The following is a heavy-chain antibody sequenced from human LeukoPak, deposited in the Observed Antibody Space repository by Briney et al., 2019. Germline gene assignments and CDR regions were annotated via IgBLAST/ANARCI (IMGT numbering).Heavy chain of an antibody. CDR1: GFTFSSYT. CDR3: ARDRGGQDYGDYLNYYYYMDV. J-gene: IGHJ6*03. CDR2: ISSSSSTI. V-gene: IGHV3-48*01. D-gene: IGHD4-17*01. Sequence: GGSLRLSCAASGFTFSSYTMNWVRQAPGKGLEWVSCISSSSSTIYYADSVKGRFTISRDNAKNSLYLQMNSLRAEDTAVYYCARDRGGQDYGDYLNYYYYMDVWGKGTTVTVSS.